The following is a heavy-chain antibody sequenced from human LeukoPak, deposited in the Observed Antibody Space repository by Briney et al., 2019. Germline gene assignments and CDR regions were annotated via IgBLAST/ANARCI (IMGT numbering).Heavy chain of an antibody. CDR2: IRSKANSYAT. V-gene: IGHV3-73*01. Sequence: GGSLRLSCAASGFTFSGSAMHWVRQASGKGLEWVGRIRSKANSYATAYAASVKGRFTISRDDSKNTAYLQMNSLRVEDTAVYYCARRQTDGDDLDYWGQGTLVTVSS. CDR3: ARRQTDGDDLDY. CDR1: GFTFSGSA. J-gene: IGHJ4*02. D-gene: IGHD5-24*01.